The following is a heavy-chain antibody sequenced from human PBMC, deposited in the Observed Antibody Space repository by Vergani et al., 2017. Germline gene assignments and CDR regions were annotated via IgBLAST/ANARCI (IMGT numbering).Heavy chain of an antibody. J-gene: IGHJ3*02. V-gene: IGHV3-30*18. Sequence: QVQLVESGGGVVQPGGSLRLSCAASGFTFSSYGIHWVRQAPGKGLEWVAVISYDGSSRYYADSVKGRFTISRDNSKKTLYLQMNSLRAEDTAVYYCAKFRPLTGYSEEDAFDIWGQGTMVTVSS. CDR3: AKFRPLTGYSEEDAFDI. D-gene: IGHD3-9*01. CDR1: GFTFSSYG. CDR2: ISYDGSSR.